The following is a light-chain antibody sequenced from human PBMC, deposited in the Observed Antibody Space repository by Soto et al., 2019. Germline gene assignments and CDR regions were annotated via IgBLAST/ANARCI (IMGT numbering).Light chain of an antibody. CDR3: QRIT. CDR2: GAS. J-gene: IGKJ5*01. CDR1: QNVTSSY. Sequence: EIVLTQSPGTLSLSPGERATLSCRASQNVTSSYLAWYQQKPGQAPRLLIYGASSRATGIPDRFSGSGSGTDFTLTINGLEPEDSAVYYCQRITFGQ. V-gene: IGKV3-20*01.